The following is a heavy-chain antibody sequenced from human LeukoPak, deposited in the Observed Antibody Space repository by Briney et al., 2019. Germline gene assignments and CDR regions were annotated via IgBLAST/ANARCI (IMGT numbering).Heavy chain of an antibody. Sequence: PGGSLRLSCAASGSTFSSYSMNWVRQAPGKGLEWVSSISSSSSYIYYADSVKGRFTISRDNAKNSLYLQMNSLRAEDTAVYYCARAMGPYCSSTSCYFDYWGQGTLVTVSS. D-gene: IGHD2-2*01. V-gene: IGHV3-21*01. CDR3: ARAMGPYCSSTSCYFDY. CDR2: ISSSSSYI. J-gene: IGHJ4*02. CDR1: GSTFSSYS.